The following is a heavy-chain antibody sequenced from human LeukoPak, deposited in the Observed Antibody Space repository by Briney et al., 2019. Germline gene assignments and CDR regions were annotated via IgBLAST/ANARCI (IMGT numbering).Heavy chain of an antibody. J-gene: IGHJ5*02. CDR1: GYSFINYW. Sequence: GESLKISCKGSGYSFINYWIGWVRQMPGKGLEWMAIIYPGDSDTRYNPSFQGQVTISADKSISTAYLQWSSLKASDTAIYYCARRSGSGNWFDTWGQGTLVTVSS. D-gene: IGHD1-26*01. V-gene: IGHV5-51*01. CDR3: ARRSGSGNWFDT. CDR2: IYPGDSDT.